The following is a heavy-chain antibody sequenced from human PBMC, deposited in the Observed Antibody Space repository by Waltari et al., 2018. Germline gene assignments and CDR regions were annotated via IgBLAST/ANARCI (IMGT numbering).Heavy chain of an antibody. CDR2: INHSGST. J-gene: IGHJ4*02. D-gene: IGHD4-17*01. V-gene: IGHV4-34*01. CDR3: ARGSEYYGDYDF. Sequence: QVQLQQWGAGLLTPSETLSLTCAVYGGSFSGYYWSWIRQHPGKGLEWIGEINHSGSTNYNPSLKSRVTIAVDTSKNQFSLKLSSVTAADTAVYYCARGSEYYGDYDFWGQGTLVTVSS. CDR1: GGSFSGYY.